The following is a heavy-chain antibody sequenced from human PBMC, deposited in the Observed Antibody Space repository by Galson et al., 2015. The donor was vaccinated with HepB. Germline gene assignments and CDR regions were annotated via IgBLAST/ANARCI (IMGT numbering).Heavy chain of an antibody. J-gene: IGHJ6*02. CDR1: GFTFGDYA. Sequence: SLRLSCAASGFTFGDYAMSWFRQAPGKGLEWVGFIRSKAYGGTTEYAASVKGRFTISRDDSKSIAYLQMNSLKTEDTAVYYCTRGGRAAAGNYYYYGMDVWGQGTTVTVSS. D-gene: IGHD6-13*01. CDR2: IRSKAYGGTT. V-gene: IGHV3-49*03. CDR3: TRGGRAAAGNYYYYGMDV.